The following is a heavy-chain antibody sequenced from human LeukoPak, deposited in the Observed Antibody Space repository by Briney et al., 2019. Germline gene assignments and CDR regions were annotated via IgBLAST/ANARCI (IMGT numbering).Heavy chain of an antibody. Sequence: GGSLRLSCAASGLTLSRYAVNWARQAPGRGLEWVSYISPSGDGTVYAESVKGRFTISRDNSKNMLYLQMDSLRAEDTAIYYCVKKVYYYMDVWGKGTTVTVS. J-gene: IGHJ6*03. CDR3: VKKVYYYMDV. V-gene: IGHV3-23*01. CDR1: GLTLSRYA. CDR2: ISPSGDGT.